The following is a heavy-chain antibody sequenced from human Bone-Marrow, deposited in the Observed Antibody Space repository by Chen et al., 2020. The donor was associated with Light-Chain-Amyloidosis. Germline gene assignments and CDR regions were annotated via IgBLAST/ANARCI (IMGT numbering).Heavy chain of an antibody. CDR3: AKDISYDDILPGYPADAFDI. V-gene: IGHV3-23*04. Sequence: EVQLVESGGGLLQRGGALRLSCAASGFAFSSYAMSWVRQAPGEGLGWVSTIRGGGGRRYYGDSVKCRLTISRDNSKNALFLQMISLRAEDTAVYYCAKDISYDDILPGYPADAFDIWGQGTMVTVSS. CDR2: IRGGGGRR. D-gene: IGHD3-9*01. CDR1: GFAFSSYA. J-gene: IGHJ3*02.